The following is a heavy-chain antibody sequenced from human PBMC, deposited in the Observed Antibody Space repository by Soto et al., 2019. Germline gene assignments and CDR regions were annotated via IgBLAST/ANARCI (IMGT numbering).Heavy chain of an antibody. CDR3: ARDPGGRFDS. Sequence: PSETLSLTCTVSGGSISNYYWSWIRQPPGGGLEWIGYIYYSGSTNYNPALKSRLTISVGTSRKEFSLRLTSVTAADSAVYYCARDPGGRFDSSGQGPLVTVYS. V-gene: IGHV4-59*01. J-gene: IGHJ4*02. CDR1: GGSISNYY. CDR2: IYYSGST. D-gene: IGHD1-26*01.